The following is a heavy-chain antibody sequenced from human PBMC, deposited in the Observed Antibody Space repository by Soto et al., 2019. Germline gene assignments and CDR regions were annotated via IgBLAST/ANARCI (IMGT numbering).Heavy chain of an antibody. D-gene: IGHD2-21*02. CDR1: GGTFSSYA. CDR2: IIPIFGTA. Sequence: SVQVSCKASGGTFSSYAISWVRQAPGQVLEWMGGIIPIFGTANYAQKFQGRVTITADESTSTAYMELSSLRSEDTAVYYCARDRVYCGGDCYSLYGMDVWGQGTTVTVSS. J-gene: IGHJ6*02. CDR3: ARDRVYCGGDCYSLYGMDV. V-gene: IGHV1-69*13.